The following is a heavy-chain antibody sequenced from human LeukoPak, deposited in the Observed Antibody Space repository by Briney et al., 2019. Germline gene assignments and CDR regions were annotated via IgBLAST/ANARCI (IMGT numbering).Heavy chain of an antibody. D-gene: IGHD6-19*01. J-gene: IGHJ4*02. V-gene: IGHV3-30*18. CDR1: GFTFSSYG. Sequence: GGSLRLSCAASGFTFSSYGMHWVRQAPGKGLEWVALISFDGSNKYSADSVKGRFTISRDNSKNTLYLQMNSLRAEDTAVYYCAKSPYSSGWVPSYFDYWGQATLVTVSS. CDR2: ISFDGSNK. CDR3: AKSPYSSGWVPSYFDY.